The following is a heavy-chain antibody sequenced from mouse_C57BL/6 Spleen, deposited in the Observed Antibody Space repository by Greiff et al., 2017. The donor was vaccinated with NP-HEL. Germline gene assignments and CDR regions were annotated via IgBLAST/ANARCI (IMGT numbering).Heavy chain of an antibody. CDR1: GYTFTSYW. J-gene: IGHJ4*01. V-gene: IGHV1-74*01. CDR2: IHPSDSDT. CDR3: AIPLGLYYAMDY. D-gene: IGHD3-1*01. Sequence: VQLQQPGAELVKPGASVKVSCKASGYTFTSYWMHWVKQRPGQGLEWIGRIHPSDSDTNYNQKFKGQATLSVDKSSSTAYMQLSSLTSEDSAVYYCAIPLGLYYAMDYWGQGTSVTVSS.